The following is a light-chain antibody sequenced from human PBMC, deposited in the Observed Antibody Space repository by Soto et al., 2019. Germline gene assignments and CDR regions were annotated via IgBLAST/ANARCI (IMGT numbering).Light chain of an antibody. J-gene: IGKJ4*01. Sequence: EIVMTQSPATLSVSPGEGATLSCTASESINNNLAWYQQKPGQAPRLLIYAATTRATGFPARFSGSGSGTEFTLTISILQSEDFAVYYCQQHHKWPLTFGGGTKVDIK. V-gene: IGKV3-15*01. CDR3: QQHHKWPLT. CDR1: ESINNN. CDR2: AAT.